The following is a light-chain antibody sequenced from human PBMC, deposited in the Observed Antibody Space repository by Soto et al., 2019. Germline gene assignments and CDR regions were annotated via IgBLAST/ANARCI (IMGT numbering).Light chain of an antibody. V-gene: IGKV1-9*01. J-gene: IGKJ4*01. CDR2: EES. CDR3: QQVKSYPRT. Sequence: DIHLTQSPSSLSASVGDRVTITCRASQAITNNLAWYQQKPGNTPRLLIYEESTLHSGVPSRFSGRKVGTQFILTIDSLQPEDVATYYCQQVKSYPRTFGGGTKVEIK. CDR1: QAITNN.